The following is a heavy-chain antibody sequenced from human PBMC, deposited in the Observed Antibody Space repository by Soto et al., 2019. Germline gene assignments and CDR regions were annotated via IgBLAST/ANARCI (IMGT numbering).Heavy chain of an antibody. J-gene: IGHJ4*02. D-gene: IGHD4-4*01. Sequence: GASLKVSCKASGYTFTSHPMHWVRHAPGQGLDCMGIINPGGGAATYTQKLQGRVTLTRDTSMTTVYMELSSLRSEDTAVYYCARAYSGNLSPDYWGQGTLVTVSS. CDR2: INPGGGAA. CDR3: ARAYSGNLSPDY. CDR1: GYTFTSHP. V-gene: IGHV1-46*01.